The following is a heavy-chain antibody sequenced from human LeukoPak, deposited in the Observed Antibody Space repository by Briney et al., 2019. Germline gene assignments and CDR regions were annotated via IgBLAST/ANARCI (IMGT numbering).Heavy chain of an antibody. V-gene: IGHV3-30*18. CDR3: AKRATAGGYSSGWYIGS. Sequence: SGGSLRLSCAASGFTFSSFGMHWIRQAPGKGLEWVAVISYDGSDKYSADSVKGRFTISRDNSKNTLYLQMNSLRAEDTAVYYCAKRATAGGYSSGWYIGSWGPGTLVTASS. CDR2: ISYDGSDK. J-gene: IGHJ5*02. D-gene: IGHD6-19*01. CDR1: GFTFSSFG.